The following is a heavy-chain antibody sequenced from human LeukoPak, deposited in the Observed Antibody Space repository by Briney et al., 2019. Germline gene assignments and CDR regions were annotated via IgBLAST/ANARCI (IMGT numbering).Heavy chain of an antibody. CDR3: ARDFSAAFDI. D-gene: IGHD2/OR15-2a*01. CDR2: IYYSGST. J-gene: IGHJ3*02. V-gene: IGHV4-31*03. Sequence: SETLSLTCTVSGGSISSGGYYWSWIRQHPGKGLEWIGYIYYSGSTYYNPSLKSRVTISVDTSKNQFSLKPSSVTAADTAVYYCARDFSAAFDIWGQGTMVTVSS. CDR1: GGSISSGGYY.